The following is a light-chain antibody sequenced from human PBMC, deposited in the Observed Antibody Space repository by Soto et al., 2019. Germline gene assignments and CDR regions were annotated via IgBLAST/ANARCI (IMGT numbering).Light chain of an antibody. CDR2: DVN. CDR3: CSYAGSYTFDYV. J-gene: IGLJ1*01. Sequence: QSVLTQPRSVSGSPGQSVTISCTGTSSDVGGYNYVSWYQQHPGKAPKLMIYDVNKRPSGVPDRFSGSKSGNTASLTISGLQAEDEADYYCCSYAGSYTFDYVFGTGTKLTVL. CDR1: SSDVGGYNY. V-gene: IGLV2-11*01.